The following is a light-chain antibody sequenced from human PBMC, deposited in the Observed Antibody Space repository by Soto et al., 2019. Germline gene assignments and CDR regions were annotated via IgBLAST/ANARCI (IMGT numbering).Light chain of an antibody. Sequence: QSVLTQPPSVSGAPGQRITISCTGSRSNIGAGYDVQWYQQLPGTAPKLLIYGNSHRPSGVPDRFSGSKSGTSASLAITGLQTEDEADYYCQSYDSSLSALYVLGTGTKLTVL. CDR1: RSNIGAGYD. CDR3: QSYDSSLSALYV. J-gene: IGLJ1*01. CDR2: GNS. V-gene: IGLV1-40*01.